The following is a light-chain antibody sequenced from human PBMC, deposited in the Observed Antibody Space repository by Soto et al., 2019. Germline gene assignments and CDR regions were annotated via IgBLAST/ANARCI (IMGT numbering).Light chain of an antibody. CDR2: DSN. CDR1: SSNIGNNY. CDR3: GTWDSSLSAVV. V-gene: IGLV1-51*01. Sequence: QSVLTQPPSVSAAPGQKVTISCSGSSSNIGNNYVSWYQQLPGTAPKLLIYDSNKRPSGIPDRFSGSESGTSATLGITGLQTGDDADYYCGTWDSSLSAVVFGGGTKLTVL. J-gene: IGLJ2*01.